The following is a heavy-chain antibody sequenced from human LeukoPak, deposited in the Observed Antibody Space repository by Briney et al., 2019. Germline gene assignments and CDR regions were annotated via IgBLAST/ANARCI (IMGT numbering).Heavy chain of an antibody. CDR1: GFTFSRYG. CDR2: ISYDGSNK. V-gene: IGHV3-30*19. J-gene: IGHJ6*02. Sequence: GRSLRLSCAASGFTFSRYGMHWVRQAPGKGLEWVAVISYDGSNKYYADSVKGRFTISRDNSKNTLYLQMNSLRAEDTAVYYCARNTRDWNYLAGMDVWGQGTTVTVSS. CDR3: ARNTRDWNYLAGMDV. D-gene: IGHD1-7*01.